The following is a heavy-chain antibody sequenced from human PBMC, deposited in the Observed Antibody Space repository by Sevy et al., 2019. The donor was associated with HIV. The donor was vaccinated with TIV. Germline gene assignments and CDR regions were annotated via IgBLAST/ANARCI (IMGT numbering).Heavy chain of an antibody. CDR2: IIPIFGTA. V-gene: IGHV1-69*13. CDR3: ARAVRESYDYVWGSYRWDAFDI. J-gene: IGHJ3*02. CDR1: GGTFSSYA. D-gene: IGHD3-16*02. Sequence: ASVKVSCKASGGTFSSYAISWVRQAPGQGLEWMGGIIPIFGTANYAQKFQGRVTITADESTSTAYMELSSQRSEDTAVYYCARAVRESYDYVWGSYRWDAFDIWGQGTMVTVSS.